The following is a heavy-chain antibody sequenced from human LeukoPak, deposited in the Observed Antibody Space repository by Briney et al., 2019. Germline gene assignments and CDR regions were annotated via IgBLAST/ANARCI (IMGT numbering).Heavy chain of an antibody. J-gene: IGHJ4*02. CDR1: GFTFSNYA. V-gene: IGHV3-23*01. D-gene: IGHD3-10*01. Sequence: GGSLRLSCAASGFTFSNYAMSWVRQAPGKGLEWVSVISGSGGSTYYVDSVQGRFTISRDNPKNTLFLQMDSLRAEDTAVYYCAKGGFGRPFDYWGQGTLVTVSS. CDR3: AKGGFGRPFDY. CDR2: ISGSGGST.